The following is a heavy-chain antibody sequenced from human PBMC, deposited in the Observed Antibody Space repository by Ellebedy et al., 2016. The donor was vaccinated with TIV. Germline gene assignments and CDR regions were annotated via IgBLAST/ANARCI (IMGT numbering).Heavy chain of an antibody. CDR3: AKPLSGYGMGYFDY. Sequence: PGGSLRLSCAASGFTFSSYSMNWVRQAPGKGLEWVSGISGSGGRTYYADSVKGRFTISRDNSKNTLYLQMNSLRADDTAVYYCAKPLSGYGMGYFDYWGQGTLVTVSS. CDR1: GFTFSSYS. D-gene: IGHD3-22*01. J-gene: IGHJ4*02. V-gene: IGHV3-23*01. CDR2: ISGSGGRT.